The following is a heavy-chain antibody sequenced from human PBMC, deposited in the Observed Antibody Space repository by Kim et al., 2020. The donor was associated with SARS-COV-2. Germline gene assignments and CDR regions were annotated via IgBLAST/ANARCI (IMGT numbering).Heavy chain of an antibody. CDR2: IYYSGST. CDR3: ARHADIVVVVAATPVSWFDP. D-gene: IGHD2-15*01. CDR1: GGSISSYY. J-gene: IGHJ5*02. V-gene: IGHV4-59*08. Sequence: SETLSLTCTVSGGSISSYYWSWIRQPPGKGLEWIGYIYYSGSTNYNPSLKSRVTISVDTSKNQFSLKLSSVTAADTAVYYCARHADIVVVVAATPVSWFDPWGQGTLVTVSS.